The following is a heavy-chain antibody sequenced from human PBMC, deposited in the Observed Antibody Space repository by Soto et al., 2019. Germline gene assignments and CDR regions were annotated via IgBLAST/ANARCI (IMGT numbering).Heavy chain of an antibody. CDR3: ARGDSTDCSNGVCSFFYNHDMDV. D-gene: IGHD2-8*01. V-gene: IGHV1-2*04. CDR1: GYSFTDYH. CDR2: INPKSGGT. Sequence: QVQLVQSGAEVKKPGASVKVSCKASGYSFTDYHIHWVRQAPGQGLEWLGRINPKSGGTSTAQKFQGWFTMTTDTSISTASMELTRLTSDYTAIYYCARGDSTDCSNGVCSFFYNHDMDVWGQGTTVTVSS. J-gene: IGHJ6*02.